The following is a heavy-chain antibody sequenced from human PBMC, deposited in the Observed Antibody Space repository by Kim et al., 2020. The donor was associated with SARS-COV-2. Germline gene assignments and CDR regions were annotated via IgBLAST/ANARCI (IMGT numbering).Heavy chain of an antibody. Sequence: GGSLRLSCAASGFTFSSYGMHWVRQAPGKGLEWVAVISYDGSNKYYADSVKGRFTISRDNSKNTLYLQMNSLRAEDTAVYYCAKASQQWLGDLGDYWGQGTLVTVSS. CDR3: AKASQQWLGDLGDY. J-gene: IGHJ4*02. CDR2: ISYDGSNK. D-gene: IGHD6-19*01. V-gene: IGHV3-30*18. CDR1: GFTFSSYG.